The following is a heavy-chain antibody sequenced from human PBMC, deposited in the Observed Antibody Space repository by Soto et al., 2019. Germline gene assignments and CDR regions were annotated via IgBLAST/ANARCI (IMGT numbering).Heavy chain of an antibody. J-gene: IGHJ5*02. CDR3: VRGKDQYNTLTYSYYDQ. CDR1: GFTFSDEN. V-gene: IGHV3-74*01. Sequence: QAGGSLRLSCSASGFTFSDENMSWVRQVPGKGLEWVSRINSDGSMTSYADSVKGRFTISRDNAKNTVYLHMNSLRAEDTARYYCVRGKDQYNTLTYSYYDQWGQGTLVTVSS. CDR2: INSDGSMT. D-gene: IGHD4-4*01.